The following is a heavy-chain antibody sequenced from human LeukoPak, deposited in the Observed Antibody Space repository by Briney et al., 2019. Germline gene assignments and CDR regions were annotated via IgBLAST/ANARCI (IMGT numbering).Heavy chain of an antibody. V-gene: IGHV3-21*01. CDR1: GFTFSSYS. CDR2: ISSSSSYI. J-gene: IGHJ6*04. D-gene: IGHD5-12*01. Sequence: PGGSLRLSCAASGFTFSSYSMNWVRQAPGKGLEWVSSISSSSSYIYYADSVRGRFTISRDNAKNSLYLQMNSLRAEDTAVYYCASSGPRVNYYYYGMAVWGKGTTVTVSS. CDR3: ASSGPRVNYYYYGMAV.